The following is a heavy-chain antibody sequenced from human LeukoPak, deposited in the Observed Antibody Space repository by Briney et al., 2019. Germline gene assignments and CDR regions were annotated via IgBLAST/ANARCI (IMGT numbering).Heavy chain of an antibody. D-gene: IGHD3-10*01. CDR3: ARVATMVRGSNGMDV. CDR1: GGSFSGYY. Sequence: SETLSLTCAVYGGSFSGYYWSWIRQPPGKGLEWIGYIYYSGSTNYNPSLRSRATISVDTSKKQFSLNLSSVTAADTALYYCARVATMVRGSNGMDVWGKGTTVTVSS. J-gene: IGHJ6*04. CDR2: IYYSGST. V-gene: IGHV4-34*11.